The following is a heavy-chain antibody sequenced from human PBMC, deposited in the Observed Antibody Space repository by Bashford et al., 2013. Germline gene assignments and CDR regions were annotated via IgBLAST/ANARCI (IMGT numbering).Heavy chain of an antibody. CDR2: ISSSGTTTTV. D-gene: IGHD3-9*01. J-gene: IGHJ3*02. CDR1: ALSFSDYY. V-gene: IGHV3-11*01. CDR3: AREYYDILTGYYPWAFCAFDI. Sequence: GSLRLSCAASALSFSDYYMNWIRQAPGKGLEWVSYISSSGTTTTVYYADSVRGRFTLSRDNAKNSLYLQMNTLRAEDTAVYYCAREYYDILTGYYPWAFCAFDIWGQGTMVTVSS.